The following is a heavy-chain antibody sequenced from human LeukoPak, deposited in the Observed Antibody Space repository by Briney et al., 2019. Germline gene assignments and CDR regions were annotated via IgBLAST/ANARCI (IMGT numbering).Heavy chain of an antibody. CDR3: AKDRYSSSWYTIDY. D-gene: IGHD6-13*01. V-gene: IGHV3-43*02. Sequence: TGGSLRFSCAASGFTFDDYAMHWVRQVPGKGLEWVSLILGDGSSTNYADSVKGRFTISRDNSKNSLYLHMNSLRVEDTALYFCAKDRYSSSWYTIDYWGQGTLVTVSS. CDR1: GFTFDDYA. J-gene: IGHJ4*02. CDR2: ILGDGSST.